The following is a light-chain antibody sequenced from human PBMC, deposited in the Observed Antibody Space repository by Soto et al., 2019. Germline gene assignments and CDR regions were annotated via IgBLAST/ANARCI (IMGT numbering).Light chain of an antibody. Sequence: EVVVKESPATLAVSSGERATLSCRASQTILTNLAWYQRKPGQAPRLLLYDTSTRATGIPARFSGSGSGTEFTLTISSLQSEDFAVYYCQQYSNWPPINCGKGQRRAIK. V-gene: IGKV3-15*01. CDR3: QQYSNWPPIN. J-gene: IGKJ5*01. CDR2: DTS. CDR1: QTILTN.